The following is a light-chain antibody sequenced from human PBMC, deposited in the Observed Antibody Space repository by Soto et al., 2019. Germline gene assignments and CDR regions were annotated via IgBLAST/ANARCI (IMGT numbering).Light chain of an antibody. J-gene: IGLJ1*01. CDR1: ASDIGGYTF. CDR2: DVN. V-gene: IGLV2-8*01. Sequence: QSALTQPPSASGSPGQSVAISCTGTASDIGGYTFVSWYQQHPGKAPKLLIYDVNKRPSGVPDRFSGSKSGNTASLTVSGLQAEDEADYHCSAQGGTNPYVVGTGTKLTVL. CDR3: SAQGGTNPYV.